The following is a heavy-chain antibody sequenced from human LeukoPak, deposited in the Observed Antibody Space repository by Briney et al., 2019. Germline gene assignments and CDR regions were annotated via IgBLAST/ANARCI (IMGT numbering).Heavy chain of an antibody. Sequence: GGSLRLSRAASGFTFSSYWMSWVRQAPGKGLEWVANIKQDGSEKYYVDSVKGRFTISRDNAKNSLYLQMNSLRAEDTAVYYCAREGFDIVVVPAGQYYMDVWGKGTTVTVSS. CDR2: IKQDGSEK. CDR1: GFTFSSYW. CDR3: AREGFDIVVVPAGQYYMDV. J-gene: IGHJ6*03. V-gene: IGHV3-7*01. D-gene: IGHD2-2*01.